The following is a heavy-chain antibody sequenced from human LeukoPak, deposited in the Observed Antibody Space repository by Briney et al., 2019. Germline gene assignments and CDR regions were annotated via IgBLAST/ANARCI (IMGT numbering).Heavy chain of an antibody. V-gene: IGHV3-48*04. CDR3: ARDPPALEDFDY. CDR1: GFTFSSYN. J-gene: IGHJ4*02. Sequence: GGSLRLSCAASGFTFSSYNMNWVRQAPGKGLEWVSYISGRGNTIKYADSVRGRFTISRDNGKNSLYLHMSSLRAEDTAVYYCARDPPALEDFDYWGQGTQVTVSS. CDR2: ISGRGNTI.